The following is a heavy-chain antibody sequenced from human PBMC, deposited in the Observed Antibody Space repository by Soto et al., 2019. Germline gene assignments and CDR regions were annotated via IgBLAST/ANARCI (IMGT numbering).Heavy chain of an antibody. CDR1: GFTFSGYW. D-gene: IGHD3-3*01. CDR2: IKEDGSEK. Sequence: EVQLVESGGGLVQPGGSLRLSCAASGFTFSGYWMKWVRQAPGKGLEWVATIKEDGSEKYYVDSVKGRSSISRDSAKNSVHLQMKSLRVEDTAVYYCASTRGYWGQGTLVTVSS. CDR3: ASTRGY. V-gene: IGHV3-7*05. J-gene: IGHJ4*02.